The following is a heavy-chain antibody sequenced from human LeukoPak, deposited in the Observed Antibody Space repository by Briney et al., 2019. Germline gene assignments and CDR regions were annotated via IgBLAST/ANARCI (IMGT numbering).Heavy chain of an antibody. D-gene: IGHD6-13*01. CDR3: AKDYPSSWPGPASPGY. CDR2: IRYDGSNK. V-gene: IGHV3-30*02. CDR1: GFTFSSYG. J-gene: IGHJ4*02. Sequence: GGSLRLSCAASGFTFSSYGMHWVRQAPGKGLEWVAFIRYDGSNKYYADSVKGRFTISRDNSKNTLYLQMNSLRAEDTAVYYCAKDYPSSWPGPASPGYWGQGTLVTVSS.